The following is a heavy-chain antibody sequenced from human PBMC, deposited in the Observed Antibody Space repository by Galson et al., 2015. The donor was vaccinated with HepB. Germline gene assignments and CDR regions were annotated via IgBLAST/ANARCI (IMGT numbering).Heavy chain of an antibody. Sequence: QSGAEVKKPGESLKISCTGSGSSFTSYWLGWVRQMPGKGLEWMGIIYPGDSDTRYSPSFQGQVTISADKSISTAYLQWSSLKASDTAMYYCARLMWIVVVPAAIDYWGQGTLVTVSS. CDR1: GSSFTSYW. J-gene: IGHJ4*02. CDR2: IYPGDSDT. V-gene: IGHV5-51*01. D-gene: IGHD2-2*01. CDR3: ARLMWIVVVPAAIDY.